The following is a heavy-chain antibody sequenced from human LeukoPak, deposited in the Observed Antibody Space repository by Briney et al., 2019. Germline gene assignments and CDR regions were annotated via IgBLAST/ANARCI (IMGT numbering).Heavy chain of an antibody. V-gene: IGHV1-2*02. CDR3: ARAMGPETSFYYYYYMDV. D-gene: IGHD2-2*01. CDR1: GYTFTGYY. CDR2: INPNSGGT. J-gene: IGHJ6*03. Sequence: ASVKVSCKASGYTFTGYYMHWVRQAPGQGLEWMGWINPNSGGTNYAQKFQGRVTMTRDTSISTAYMELSRLRSDDTAVYYCARAMGPETSFYYYYYMDVWGKGTTVTVSS.